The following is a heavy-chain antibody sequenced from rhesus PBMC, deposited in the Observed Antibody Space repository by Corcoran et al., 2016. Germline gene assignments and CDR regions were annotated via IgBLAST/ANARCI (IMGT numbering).Heavy chain of an antibody. J-gene: IGHJ4*01. CDR3: AKRDSSGWSFFDY. CDR1: GYSFTSSW. Sequence: EVQLVQSGAEVKRPGESLRISCKTSGYSFTSSWISWVRRMPGKGLEWMGCNFPWDSDARYGPSFQGQVTISADKSISTTYLQWSSLKASDTATYYCAKRDSSGWSFFDYWGQGVLVTVSS. CDR2: NFPWDSDA. D-gene: IGHD6S26*01. V-gene: IGHV5S1*01.